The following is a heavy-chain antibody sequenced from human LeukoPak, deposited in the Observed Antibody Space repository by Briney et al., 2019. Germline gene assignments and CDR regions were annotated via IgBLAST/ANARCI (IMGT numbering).Heavy chain of an antibody. Sequence: GGSLRLSCAASGFTFSSYEMNWVRQAPGKGLEWVSYISSSGSTIYYADSVKGRFTISRDNAKNSLYLQMNSLRAEDTAVYYCARVANYDILTGYFGPRYYYGMDVWGKGTTVTVFS. J-gene: IGHJ6*04. V-gene: IGHV3-48*03. CDR2: ISSSGSTI. CDR1: GFTFSSYE. CDR3: ARVANYDILTGYFGPRYYYGMDV. D-gene: IGHD3-9*01.